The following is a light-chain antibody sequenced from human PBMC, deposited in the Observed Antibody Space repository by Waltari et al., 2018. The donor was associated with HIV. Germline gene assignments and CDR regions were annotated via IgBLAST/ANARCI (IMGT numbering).Light chain of an antibody. V-gene: IGKV2-28*01. Sequence: DVVLTQSPLSLPVAPGETASISFRSTQNLLHSNGYLYVNWYLQKSGQSPQLLLYLGFNRASGVPDKFRGRGSGTNFTLEISRVEAEDVGVYYCMQTLQSPRLTFGGGTKVEIK. CDR3: MQTLQSPRLT. J-gene: IGKJ4*01. CDR1: QNLLHSNGYLY. CDR2: LGF.